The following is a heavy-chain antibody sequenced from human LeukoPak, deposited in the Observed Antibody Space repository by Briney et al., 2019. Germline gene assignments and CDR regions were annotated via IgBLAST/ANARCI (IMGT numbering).Heavy chain of an antibody. CDR1: GFTFSSYA. D-gene: IGHD2-8*01. CDR2: VSGSGGST. J-gene: IGHJ3*02. Sequence: GGSLRLSCAASGFTFSSYAMSWVRQAPGKWLEWLSFVSGSGGSTNYEDSVKGRFTISRDNSKNTLYLQMNSLRAEDTAVYYCAKGLPLMIPGAFDIWGQGTMVTVSS. CDR3: AKGLPLMIPGAFDI. V-gene: IGHV3-23*01.